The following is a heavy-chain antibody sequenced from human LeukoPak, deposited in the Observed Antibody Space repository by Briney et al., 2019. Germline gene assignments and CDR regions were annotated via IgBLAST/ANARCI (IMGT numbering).Heavy chain of an antibody. CDR2: ISSDGSYQ. J-gene: IGHJ3*02. Sequence: PGGSLRLSCAASGFTFSNYGMHWVRQAPGKGLEWVTVISSDGSYQYYADSVKGRFTISRDNSKNTLYLQMNSLRAEDTAVYYRAKLCVDSSGYYYVQDAFDIWGQGTMVTVSS. CDR3: AKLCVDSSGYYYVQDAFDI. D-gene: IGHD3-22*01. CDR1: GFTFSNYG. V-gene: IGHV3-30*18.